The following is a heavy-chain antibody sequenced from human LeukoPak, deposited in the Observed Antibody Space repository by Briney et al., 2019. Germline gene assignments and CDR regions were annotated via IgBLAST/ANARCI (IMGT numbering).Heavy chain of an antibody. V-gene: IGHV3-30*02. Sequence: PGGSLRLSCAASGFTFSNYGMHWVRQAPGKGLDWVAFIPYDGSNKFYADSVKGRFTISRDNSKNALYLQMNSLRAEDTAVYYCATNSEMDVWGKGTTVTVSS. CDR3: ATNSEMDV. CDR2: IPYDGSNK. J-gene: IGHJ6*04. CDR1: GFTFSNYG.